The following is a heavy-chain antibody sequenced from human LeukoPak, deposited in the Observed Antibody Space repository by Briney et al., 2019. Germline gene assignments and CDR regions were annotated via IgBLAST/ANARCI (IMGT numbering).Heavy chain of an antibody. CDR3: ARVLSSGYSPFDY. Sequence: PGGSLRLSCAASGFTFSSYSMNWVRQAPGKGLEWVSSISSSSDYIYYADSVKGRFTISRDNAKNSLSLQMNSLRAEDTGVYFCARVLSSGYSPFDYWGQGILVTVSS. V-gene: IGHV3-21*04. D-gene: IGHD3-22*01. CDR1: GFTFSSYS. J-gene: IGHJ4*02. CDR2: ISSSSDYI.